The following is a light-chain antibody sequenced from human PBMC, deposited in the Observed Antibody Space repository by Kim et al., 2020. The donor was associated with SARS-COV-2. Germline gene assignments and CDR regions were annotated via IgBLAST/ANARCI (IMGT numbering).Light chain of an antibody. CDR3: QVWYSTTTF. CDR1: RLGHKY. Sequence: SYELTQPPSVSVSPGQTASITCSGDRLGHKYVCWYRHKPGQSPEVVIYQDTQRPSGIPERFSGSNSGNTATLTISGTQDVDEADYYCQVWYSTTTFFGGGTQLSVL. J-gene: IGLJ2*01. V-gene: IGLV3-1*01. CDR2: QDT.